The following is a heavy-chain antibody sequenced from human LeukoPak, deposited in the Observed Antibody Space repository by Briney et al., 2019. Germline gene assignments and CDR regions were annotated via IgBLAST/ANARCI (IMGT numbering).Heavy chain of an antibody. V-gene: IGHV3-43*02. CDR1: GFTFDDYA. CDR3: AKDDCSGGSCYGNAFDI. Sequence: PGGSLRLSCAASGFTFDDYAMHWVRQAPGKGLEWVSLISGDGGSTYYADSVKGRFTISRDNSKNSLYLQMNSLRTEDTALYYCAKDDCSGGSCYGNAFDIWGKGTLVTVSS. D-gene: IGHD2-15*01. CDR2: ISGDGGST. J-gene: IGHJ3*02.